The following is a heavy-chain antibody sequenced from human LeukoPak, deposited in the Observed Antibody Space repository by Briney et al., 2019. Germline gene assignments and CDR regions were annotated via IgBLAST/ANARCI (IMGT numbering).Heavy chain of an antibody. D-gene: IGHD6-13*01. V-gene: IGHV3-43*02. Sequence: EGALGLSCVATAFTYSPHALHRVRQAPGKGLEWVSLISGDGGSTYSANSVKDRFTISRDNSKNSLYLQMNSLRTEDTALYYCAKDIDSSWYAEYFQHWGQGTLVTVSS. CDR3: AKDIDSSWYAEYFQH. J-gene: IGHJ1*01. CDR2: ISGDGGST. CDR1: AFTYSPHA.